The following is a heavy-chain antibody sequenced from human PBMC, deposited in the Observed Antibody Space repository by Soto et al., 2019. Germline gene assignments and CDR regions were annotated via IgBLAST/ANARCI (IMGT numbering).Heavy chain of an antibody. Sequence: PSETLSLTRTVSGGSXSSSSYYRGWIRETPGKGLEWIGSIYYGGSTYYNPSLKSRVTISVDTAKDQFSLKLSSVTAADTAVYYCASNGVMASKDIVVVVFDYYYMDVWGKGTTVTVSS. CDR1: GGSXSSSSYY. V-gene: IGHV4-39*01. CDR3: ASNGVMASKDIVVVVFDYYYMDV. CDR2: IYYGGST. J-gene: IGHJ6*03. D-gene: IGHD2-15*01.